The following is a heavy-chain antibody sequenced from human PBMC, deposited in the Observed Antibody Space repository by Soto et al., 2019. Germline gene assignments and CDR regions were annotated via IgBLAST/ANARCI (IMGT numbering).Heavy chain of an antibody. J-gene: IGHJ3*02. CDR1: GGSISSSSYY. V-gene: IGHV4-39*01. D-gene: IGHD5-12*01. CDR3: ARRLWWLRGAVGAFDT. CDR2: IYYSGST. Sequence: SETLSLTCTVSGGSISSSSYYWGWIRQPPGKGLECIGSIYYSGSTYYNPSLKSRVTISVDTSKNQFSLKLSSVTAADTAVYYCARRLWWLRGAVGAFDTWGQGTMVTVS.